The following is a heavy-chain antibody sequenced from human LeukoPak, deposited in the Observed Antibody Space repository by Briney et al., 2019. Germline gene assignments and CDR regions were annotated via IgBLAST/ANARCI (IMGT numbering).Heavy chain of an antibody. V-gene: IGHV3-23*01. CDR1: GFTFSSYA. Sequence: PGGSLRVSCAASGFTFSSYAMSWVRQAPGKGPEWVSAISGGGGYTYYADSVKGRFTMSRDNSKNTLYLQMNSPRAENTAVYYCLGGPNFDDWGQGTLVTVSS. CDR2: ISGGGGYT. CDR3: LGGPNFDD. J-gene: IGHJ4*02.